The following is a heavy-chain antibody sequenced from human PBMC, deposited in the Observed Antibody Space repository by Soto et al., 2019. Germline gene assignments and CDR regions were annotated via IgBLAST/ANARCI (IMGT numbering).Heavy chain of an antibody. Sequence: EVQLVESGGDLIQPGGSLRISCAASGFTFSTSWMHWVRQTPGEGLAWVSRINSDGTTINYADSVKRRFTISRDNAKNTIYLQMNSLGADYTAVYYCTRAGRYRFDFWGQGTLVTVSS. J-gene: IGHJ4*02. CDR1: GFTFSTSW. V-gene: IGHV3-74*01. CDR2: INSDGTTI. D-gene: IGHD1-26*01. CDR3: TRAGRYRFDF.